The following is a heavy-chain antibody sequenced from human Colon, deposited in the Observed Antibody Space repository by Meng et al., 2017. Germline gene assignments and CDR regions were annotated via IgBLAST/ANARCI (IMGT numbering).Heavy chain of an antibody. J-gene: IGHJ4*02. CDR1: GGSVSSHDFY. CDR3: ARGDTLVLDY. D-gene: IGHD3-16*01. Sequence: QVQLQESGPGLVKPSQTLSLTCSVSGGSVSSHDFYWTWIRQPPGKGLEWIGYIYYSGNTYYNPSLKSRATISLDTSKNQFSLKLSFVTAADTAVYYCARGDTLVLDYWGQGALVTVSS. CDR2: IYYSGNT. V-gene: IGHV4-30-4*01.